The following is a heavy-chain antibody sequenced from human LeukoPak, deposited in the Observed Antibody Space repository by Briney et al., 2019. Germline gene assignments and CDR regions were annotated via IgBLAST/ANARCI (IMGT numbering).Heavy chain of an antibody. CDR2: VSNDGGDK. CDR3: AKAHLLDWLLPFDY. CDR1: GFTVSSNY. J-gene: IGHJ4*02. D-gene: IGHD3/OR15-3a*01. Sequence: GGSERLSCAASGFTVSSNYMSWVRQAPGKGLEWVALVSNDGGDKYYADSVKGRFTISRDNSKNTLYLQMNSLRGEDTGVYYCAKAHLLDWLLPFDYWGQGTLVTVSS. V-gene: IGHV3-30*18.